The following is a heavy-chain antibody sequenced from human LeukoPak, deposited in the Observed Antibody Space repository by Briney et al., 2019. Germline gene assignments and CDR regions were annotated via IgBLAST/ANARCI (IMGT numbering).Heavy chain of an antibody. CDR3: ARGDYGGYSGPADY. V-gene: IGHV4-59*01. CDR1: GGSISSYY. CDR2: IYYGGST. D-gene: IGHD4-23*01. Sequence: SETLSLTCTVSGGSISSYYWSWIRQPPEKGLEWIGYIYYGGSTNYNPSLKSRVTISVDASKNQFSLKLTSVTAADTAVYYCARGDYGGYSGPADYWGQGTLVTVSS. J-gene: IGHJ4*02.